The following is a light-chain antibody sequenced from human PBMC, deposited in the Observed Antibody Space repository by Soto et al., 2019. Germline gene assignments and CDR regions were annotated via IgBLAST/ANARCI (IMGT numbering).Light chain of an antibody. CDR1: QSISSY. CDR3: QQSYSIPFS. Sequence: DIQMTQSPSSLSASVGDRVTITCRASQSISSYLNWYQQKPGKAPKLLIYAASRLQSGVPSRFSGSGFGTDFTLTISSLQPEDFATYYCQQSYSIPFSFGPGTKVDIK. V-gene: IGKV1-39*01. J-gene: IGKJ3*01. CDR2: AAS.